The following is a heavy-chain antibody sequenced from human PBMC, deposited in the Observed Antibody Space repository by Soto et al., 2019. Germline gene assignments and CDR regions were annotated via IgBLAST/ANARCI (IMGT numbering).Heavy chain of an antibody. Sequence: QVQLVQSGSEVKKPGSSVKVSCKASGGTFSSYTISWVRQAPGQGLEWMGRIIPILGIANYAQKFQGRVTITADKSTSTAYMAQSRLRSEDTAVYYCAAEYGSTLAWAQGTLVTVSS. J-gene: IGHJ4*02. CDR2: IIPILGIA. D-gene: IGHD4-17*01. CDR1: GGTFSSYT. CDR3: AAEYGSTLA. V-gene: IGHV1-69*02.